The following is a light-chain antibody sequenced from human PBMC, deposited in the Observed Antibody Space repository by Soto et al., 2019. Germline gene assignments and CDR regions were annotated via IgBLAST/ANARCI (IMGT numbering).Light chain of an antibody. CDR1: QSVSSSY. CDR2: GAS. CDR3: QQYGSSPQT. J-gene: IGKJ2*01. Sequence: EIVLTQSPGTLSLSPGERATLSCRASQSVSSSYLAWYQQKPGQAPRLLIYGASSRATGILYRFSGSGSGTDFTLTISRLEPEDFAVYYCQQYGSSPQTFGQGTKLEIK. V-gene: IGKV3-20*01.